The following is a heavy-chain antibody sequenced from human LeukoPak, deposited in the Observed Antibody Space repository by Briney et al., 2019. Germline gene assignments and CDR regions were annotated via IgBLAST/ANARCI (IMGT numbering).Heavy chain of an antibody. CDR1: GYTFTGYY. CDR2: INPNSGGT. D-gene: IGHD1-26*01. Sequence: ASVKVSCKASGYTFTGYYMHWVRQAPGHGLEWMGWINPNSGGTNYAQKVQGRVTMTRDTAISTAYMELSRLRSDDTAFYYCARHPYSGSYHFDYWGQGTLVSVSS. J-gene: IGHJ4*02. CDR3: ARHPYSGSYHFDY. V-gene: IGHV1-2*02.